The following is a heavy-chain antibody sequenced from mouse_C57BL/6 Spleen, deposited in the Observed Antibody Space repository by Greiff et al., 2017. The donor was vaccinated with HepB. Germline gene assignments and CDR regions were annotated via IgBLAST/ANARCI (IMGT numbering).Heavy chain of an antibody. J-gene: IGHJ3*01. D-gene: IGHD4-1*01. CDR3: ARIHWDEGFAY. CDR2: INPGSGGT. V-gene: IGHV1-54*01. CDR1: GYAFTNYL. Sequence: QVQLKQSGAELVRPGTSVKVSCKASGYAFTNYLIEWVKQRPGQGLEWIGVINPGSGGTNYNEKFKGKATLTADKSSSTAYMQLSSLTSEDSAVYFCARIHWDEGFAYWGQGTLVTVSA.